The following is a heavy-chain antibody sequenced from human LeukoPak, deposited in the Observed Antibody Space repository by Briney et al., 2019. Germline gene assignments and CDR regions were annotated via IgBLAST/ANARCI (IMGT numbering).Heavy chain of an antibody. CDR3: ARDRHPLGYYGMDV. CDR2: IYYSGST. V-gene: IGHV4-30-4*01. J-gene: IGHJ6*02. Sequence: PSQTLSLTCTVSGGSISSGDYYWSWIRQPPGKGLEWIGYIYYSGSTYYNPSLKSRVTISVDTSKNQFSLKLSSVTAADTAVYYCARDRHPLGYYGMDVWGQGTTVTVSS. CDR1: GGSISSGDYY. D-gene: IGHD7-27*01.